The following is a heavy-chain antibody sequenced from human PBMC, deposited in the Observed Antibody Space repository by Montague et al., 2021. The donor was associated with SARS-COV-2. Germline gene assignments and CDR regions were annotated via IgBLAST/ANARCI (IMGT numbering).Heavy chain of an antibody. V-gene: IGHV4-59*01. J-gene: IGHJ4*02. CDR3: ARENTVTTFGGPYYIDS. CDR2: IYYSGST. CDR1: GGSISSYY. D-gene: IGHD4-17*01. Sequence: SETLSLTCTVSGGSISSYYWSWIRQGPGKGLEWIGNIYYSGSTNYNPSLKSRVTISVDTSKNQFSLKLSSVTAADTAVYYCARENTVTTFGGPYYIDSWGQGTLVTVSA.